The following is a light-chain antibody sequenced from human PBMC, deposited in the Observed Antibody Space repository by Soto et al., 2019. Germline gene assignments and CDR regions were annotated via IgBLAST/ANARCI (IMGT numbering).Light chain of an antibody. Sequence: QSALTQPASVSGSPGQSTTISCTGTSSDVGHPYNYVSWYQQYPGKDPILLIFKVNNRPSGISGRFSGSKSGNTASLTISGLQAEDEGDYYCMSFVESTSTHWVLGGGTKLTVL. CDR1: SSDVGHPYNY. V-gene: IGLV2-14*01. J-gene: IGLJ3*02. CDR2: KVN. CDR3: MSFVESTSTHWV.